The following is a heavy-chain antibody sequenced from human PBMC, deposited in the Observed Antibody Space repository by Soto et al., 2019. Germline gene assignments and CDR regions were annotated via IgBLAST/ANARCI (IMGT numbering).Heavy chain of an antibody. J-gene: IGHJ4*02. CDR1: GGSISSYY. Sequence: SETLSLTCTVSGGSISSYYWSWIRRPPGKGLEWIGYIYYSGSTNYNPSLKSRVTISVDTSKNQFSLKLSSVTAADTAVYYCARSESGSYYEVDYWGQGTLVTVSS. CDR3: ARSESGSYYEVDY. V-gene: IGHV4-59*01. CDR2: IYYSGST. D-gene: IGHD1-26*01.